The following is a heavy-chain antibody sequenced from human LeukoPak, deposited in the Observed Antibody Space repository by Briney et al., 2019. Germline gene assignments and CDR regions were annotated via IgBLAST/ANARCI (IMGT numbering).Heavy chain of an antibody. CDR3: ARDPVTIFGVVIRGRWFDP. J-gene: IGHJ5*02. D-gene: IGHD3-3*01. CDR2: INPSGGST. CDR1: GYTFTSYY. Sequence: GASVKVSCKASGYTFTSYYMHWVRQAPGQGLEWMGIINPSGGSTSYAQKFQGRVTMTRDTSTSTVYMELSSLRSEDTAVYYCARDPVTIFGVVIRGRWFDPWGQETLVTVSS. V-gene: IGHV1-46*01.